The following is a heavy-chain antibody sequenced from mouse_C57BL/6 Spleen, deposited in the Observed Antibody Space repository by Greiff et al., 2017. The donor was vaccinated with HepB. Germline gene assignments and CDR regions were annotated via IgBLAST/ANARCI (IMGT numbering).Heavy chain of an antibody. Sequence: EVQLQESGGDLVKPGGSLKLSCAASGFTFSSYGMSWVRQTPDKRLEWVATISSGGSYTYYPDSVKGRFTISRDNAKNTLYLQMSSLKSEDTAMYYCARRTGVFDYWGQGTTLTVSS. CDR1: GFTFSSYG. CDR3: ARRTGVFDY. D-gene: IGHD4-1*01. J-gene: IGHJ2*01. CDR2: ISSGGSYT. V-gene: IGHV5-6*01.